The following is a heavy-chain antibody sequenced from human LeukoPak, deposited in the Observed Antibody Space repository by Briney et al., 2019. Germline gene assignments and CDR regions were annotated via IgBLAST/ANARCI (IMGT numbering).Heavy chain of an antibody. CDR1: GGTFSSYA. CDR2: IIPIIGTA. J-gene: IGHJ3*02. V-gene: IGHV1-69*13. D-gene: IGHD2-2*01. CDR3: ARGGLRYCSSTSCYADAFDI. Sequence: ASVKVSCKASGGTFSSYAISWVRQAPGQGLEWMGGIIPIIGTANYAQKFQGRITITADESTSTAYMELSSLRSEDTAVYYCARGGLRYCSSTSCYADAFDIWGQGTMVTVSS.